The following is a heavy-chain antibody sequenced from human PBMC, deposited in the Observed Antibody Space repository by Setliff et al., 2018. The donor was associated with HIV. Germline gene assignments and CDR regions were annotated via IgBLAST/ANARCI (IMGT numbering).Heavy chain of an antibody. D-gene: IGHD3-9*01. CDR1: GYTFTSYG. CDR2: ISAYNGNT. Sequence: GASVKVSCKASGYTFTSYGISWVRQAPGQGLEWMGWISAYNGNTNYAQKLQGRVTMTTDTSTSTAHKELRSLRSEDTALYYCAGSILTGYWGWYGMDVWGQGTTVTVSS. V-gene: IGHV1-18*01. CDR3: AGSILTGYWGWYGMDV. J-gene: IGHJ6*02.